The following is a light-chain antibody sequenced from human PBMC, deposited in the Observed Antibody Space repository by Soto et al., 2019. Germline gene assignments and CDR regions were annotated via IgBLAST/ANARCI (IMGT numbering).Light chain of an antibody. CDR2: GVS. CDR1: QSVRSDY. J-gene: IGKJ4*01. Sequence: IVLPHSPGTLSLSPGERATLSCRASQSVRSDYFAWYQQKPGQAPRVLIFGVSTRATGIPDRLSGSGPGTDFSLTISILEPEDLSLYYCQQYGNARLTVGGGTNVDSK. V-gene: IGKV3-20*01. CDR3: QQYGNARLT.